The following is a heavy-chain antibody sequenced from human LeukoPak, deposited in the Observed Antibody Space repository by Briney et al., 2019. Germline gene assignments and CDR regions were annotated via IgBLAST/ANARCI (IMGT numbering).Heavy chain of an antibody. CDR2: IWYDGSNK. V-gene: IGHV3-33*01. Sequence: PGGSLRLSCAASGFTFRSYGMHWVRQAPGEGLEWVAVIWYDGSNKNYADSVKGRFTISRDNSKNTLYLQMNSLRAEDTAVYYCARDRAAAVEYYYMDVWGKGTTVTVSS. J-gene: IGHJ6*03. CDR3: ARDRAAAVEYYYMDV. CDR1: GFTFRSYG. D-gene: IGHD2-2*01.